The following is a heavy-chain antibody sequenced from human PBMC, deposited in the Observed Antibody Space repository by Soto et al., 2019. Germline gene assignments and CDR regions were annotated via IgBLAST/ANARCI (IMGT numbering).Heavy chain of an antibody. J-gene: IGHJ4*02. D-gene: IGHD3-16*01. CDR3: ITLGGEVPDRDY. CDR2: ISRDGSNT. V-gene: IGHV3-74*01. CDR1: GMTFSNLR. Sequence: EVQLVESGGGLVQPGGSLRLSCAAPGMTFSNLRMHWVRQAPGKGLAWGSLISRDGSNTDYAVSVKGRFTISRENAKGKLYLQVNSLRVDDTAHYYCITLGGEVPDRDYWGQGTLVIVSS.